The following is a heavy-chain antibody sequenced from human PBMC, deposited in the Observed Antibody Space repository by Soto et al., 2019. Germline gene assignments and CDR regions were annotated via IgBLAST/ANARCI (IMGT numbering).Heavy chain of an antibody. CDR2: VHHSGIT. V-gene: IGHV4-59*01. Sequence: SETPSLTRPVSCYSIPNYSSSWMRQTPGKGLAWIGHVHHSGITASNSSLKSRVTISLDMSRNQFSLELKSVTAADTAVYYCARGPPQYCSGGSCYSFIRFDYWGQGTLVTVSS. D-gene: IGHD2-15*01. J-gene: IGHJ4*02. CDR3: ARGPPQYCSGGSCYSFIRFDY. CDR1: CYSIPNYS.